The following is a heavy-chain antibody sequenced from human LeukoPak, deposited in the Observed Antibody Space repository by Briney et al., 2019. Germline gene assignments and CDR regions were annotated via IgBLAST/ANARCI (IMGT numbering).Heavy chain of an antibody. V-gene: IGHV1-69*13. D-gene: IGHD6-13*01. CDR1: GGTFSSYA. CDR3: VKAAGTPPTPYFDY. CDR2: IIPIFGTA. J-gene: IGHJ4*02. Sequence: SVKVSCKASGGTFSSYAISWVRQAPGQGLEWMGGIIPIFGTANYAQKFQGRVTITAAESTCTAYMELSSLRSEDTAVYYCVKAAGTPPTPYFDYWGQGTLVTVSS.